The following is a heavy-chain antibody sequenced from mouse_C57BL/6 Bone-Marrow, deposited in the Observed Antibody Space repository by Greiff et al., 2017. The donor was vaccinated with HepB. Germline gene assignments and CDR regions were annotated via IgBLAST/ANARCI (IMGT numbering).Heavy chain of an antibody. Sequence: EVQLVESGGDLVKPGGSLKLSCAASGFTFSSYGMSWVRQTPDKRLEWVATISSGGSYTYYPDSVKGRFTISRDNAKNTLYLQMSSLKSEDTAMYYCARQVLAYFDYWGQGTTLTVSS. J-gene: IGHJ2*01. V-gene: IGHV5-6*01. CDR3: ARQVLAYFDY. D-gene: IGHD1-1*01. CDR1: GFTFSSYG. CDR2: ISSGGSYT.